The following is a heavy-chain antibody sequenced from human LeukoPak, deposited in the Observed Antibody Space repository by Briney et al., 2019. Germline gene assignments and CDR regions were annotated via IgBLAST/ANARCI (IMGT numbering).Heavy chain of an antibody. D-gene: IGHD4-17*01. CDR2: INPNSGT. J-gene: IGHJ4*02. CDR3: ARGKMNGDDFDY. CDR1: GYTFTGYY. V-gene: IGHV1-2*02. Sequence: GASVKVSCKASGYTFTGYYMHWVRQAPGQGLEWMGWINPNSGTNYAQKFQGRVTMTRDTSITTAYMELSRLTSDDTAVYYCARGKMNGDDFDYWGQGTRVTVSS.